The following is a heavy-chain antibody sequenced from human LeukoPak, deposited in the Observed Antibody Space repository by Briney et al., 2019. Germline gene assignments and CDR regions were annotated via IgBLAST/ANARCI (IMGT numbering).Heavy chain of an antibody. J-gene: IGHJ4*02. CDR2: ISSSSSTI. D-gene: IGHD3-3*01. V-gene: IGHV3-48*01. CDR1: GFTFSSYS. CDR3: ARDGRFEFYYDFWSGYYDY. Sequence: PGGSLRLSCAASGFTFSSYSMNWVRQAPGKGLEWVSYISSSSSTIYYAGSVKGRFTISRDNAKNSLYLQMNSLRAEDTAVYYCARDGRFEFYYDFWSGYYDYWGQGTLVTVSS.